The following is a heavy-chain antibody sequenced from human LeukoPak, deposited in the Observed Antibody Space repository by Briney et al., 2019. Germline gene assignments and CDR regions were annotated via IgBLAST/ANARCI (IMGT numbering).Heavy chain of an antibody. J-gene: IGHJ5*02. CDR1: GFTFSDYY. CDR3: ARDLGQYYDTSDNWFDP. Sequence: PGGSLRLSCAASGFTFSDYYMSWIRQAPGKGLEWVSYISSSGSTIYYADSVKGRFTISRDNAKNSLFLQMNSLRAEDTAVYYCARDLGQYYDTSDNWFDPWGQGTLVTVSS. D-gene: IGHD3-22*01. CDR2: ISSSGSTI. V-gene: IGHV3-11*04.